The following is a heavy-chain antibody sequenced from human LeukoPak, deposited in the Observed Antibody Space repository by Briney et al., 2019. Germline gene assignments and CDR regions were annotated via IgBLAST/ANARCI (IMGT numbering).Heavy chain of an antibody. Sequence: GGSLRLSCAASGFTFSSYAMSWVRQAPGKGLEWVSAISGSGGSTYYADSVKGRFTISRDNSKNTLYLQMNSLRAEDTAVYYCAKDHWVVPAAINGDYWGQGTLVTVSS. J-gene: IGHJ4*02. CDR3: AKDHWVVPAAINGDY. CDR2: ISGSGGST. D-gene: IGHD2-2*02. V-gene: IGHV3-23*01. CDR1: GFTFSSYA.